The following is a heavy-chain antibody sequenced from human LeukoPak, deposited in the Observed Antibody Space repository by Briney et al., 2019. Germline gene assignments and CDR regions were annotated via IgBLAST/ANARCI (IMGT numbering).Heavy chain of an antibody. CDR3: ARDSGDWGVTKYYFDY. D-gene: IGHD4-17*01. CDR1: GFTFSSYG. Sequence: GGSLRLSCAASGFTFSSYGMHWVRQAPGKGLEWVAFIRYDGSNKYYADSVKGRFTISRDNSKNSLYLQMNSLRAEDTAVYYCARDSGDWGVTKYYFDYWGQGTLVTVSS. V-gene: IGHV3-30*02. J-gene: IGHJ4*02. CDR2: IRYDGSNK.